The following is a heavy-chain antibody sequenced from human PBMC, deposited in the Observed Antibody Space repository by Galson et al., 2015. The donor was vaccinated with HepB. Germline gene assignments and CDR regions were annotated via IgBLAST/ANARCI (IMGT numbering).Heavy chain of an antibody. D-gene: IGHD2-2*01. CDR2: MNPNSGNT. CDR1: GYTFTSYD. CDR3: ARDGIVVVPAAIPEYYYYYGMDV. J-gene: IGHJ6*02. Sequence: SVKVSCKASGYTFTSYDINWVRQATGQGLEWMGWMNPNSGNTGYAQKFQGRVTMTRNTSISTAYTELSSLRSEDTAVYYCARDGIVVVPAAIPEYYYYYGMDVWGQGTTVTVSS. V-gene: IGHV1-8*01.